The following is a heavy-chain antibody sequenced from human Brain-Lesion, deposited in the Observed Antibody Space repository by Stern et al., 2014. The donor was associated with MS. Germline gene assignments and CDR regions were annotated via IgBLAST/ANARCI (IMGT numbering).Heavy chain of an antibody. CDR3: AKDRQYVTYFFDH. V-gene: IGHV3-30*18. CDR1: GFTFGSCA. D-gene: IGHD2-2*01. CDR2: VSYDGSNK. Sequence: VQLVESGGGVVQPGRPLRLSCVASGFTFGSCAMHWVRQAPGKGLEWVAGVSYDGSNKYYADSVKGRFTISRDNSQNTLYMQMSSLRPEDTAVYYCAKDRQYVTYFFDHWGQGSLVTVSS. J-gene: IGHJ5*02.